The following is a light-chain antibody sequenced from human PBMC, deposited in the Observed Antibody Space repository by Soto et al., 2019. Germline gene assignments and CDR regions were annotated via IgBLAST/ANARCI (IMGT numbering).Light chain of an antibody. CDR3: QQYVNSSPRT. J-gene: IGKJ1*01. CDR2: GIS. V-gene: IGKV3-20*01. CDR1: HTISSSY. Sequence: EIVLTQSPGTLSLSPGERATLSCRASHTISSSYLAWYQQKPGQAPRLLMYGISRRATGIPDRFSGSGSGTYFTLTSTRLEPEDFAVYYCQQYVNSSPRTFGQGTKVEIK.